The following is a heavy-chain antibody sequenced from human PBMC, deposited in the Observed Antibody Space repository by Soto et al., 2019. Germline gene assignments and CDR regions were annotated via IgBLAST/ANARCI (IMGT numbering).Heavy chain of an antibody. D-gene: IGHD5-12*01. Sequence: ASPTLCLTCTVSEAYISSSYWSWIRQYPGKGLEWIGYVYHTGSTNYNPSLKSRVTISLDTSKSQFSLNLTSLTTADTAVYFCARGGNRYSNVASGVGGFDYWGQGSLVTVSS. CDR2: VYHTGST. V-gene: IGHV4-59*01. CDR3: ARGGNRYSNVASGVGGFDY. CDR1: EAYISSSY. J-gene: IGHJ4*02.